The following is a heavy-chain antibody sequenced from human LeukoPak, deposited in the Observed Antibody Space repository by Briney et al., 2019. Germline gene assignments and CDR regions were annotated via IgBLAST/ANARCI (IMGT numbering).Heavy chain of an antibody. V-gene: IGHV1-24*01. Sequence: GASVKVSCKVSGYTLTELSMHWVRQAPGKGLEWMGGFDPEDGETIYAQKFQGRVTITADKSTSTAYMELSSLRSEDTAVYYCARNLWFGDYYYYYGMDVWGQGTTVTVSS. CDR1: GYTLTELS. J-gene: IGHJ6*02. CDR3: ARNLWFGDYYYYYGMDV. CDR2: FDPEDGET. D-gene: IGHD3-10*01.